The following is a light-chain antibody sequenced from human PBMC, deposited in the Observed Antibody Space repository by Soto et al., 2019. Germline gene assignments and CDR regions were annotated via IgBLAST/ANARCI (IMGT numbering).Light chain of an antibody. V-gene: IGKV1-39*01. CDR3: QQSYSAPYT. CDR2: DAS. CDR1: QSISSY. Sequence: DIQMTQSPSSLSASVRDRVTITCRASQSISSYLNWYQQKPGKAPKLLMYDASSLQSGVPSRFSGSGSGTDFTLTISSLRPEDFAIYYCQQSYSAPYTFGQGTKLEIK. J-gene: IGKJ2*01.